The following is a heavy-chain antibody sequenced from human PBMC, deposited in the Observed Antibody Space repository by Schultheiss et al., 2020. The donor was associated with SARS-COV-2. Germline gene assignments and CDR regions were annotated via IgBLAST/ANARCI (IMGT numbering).Heavy chain of an antibody. CDR3: ARERAYSSGWFGYYYYGMDV. J-gene: IGHJ6*02. CDR2: TRNKANSYTT. Sequence: GGSLRLSCAASGFTFSDHYMDWVRQAPGKGLEWVGRTRNKANSYTTEYAASVKGRFTISRDDSKNSLYLQMNSLKTEDTAVYYCARERAYSSGWFGYYYYGMDVWGQGTTVTVSS. D-gene: IGHD6-19*01. CDR1: GFTFSDHY. V-gene: IGHV3-72*01.